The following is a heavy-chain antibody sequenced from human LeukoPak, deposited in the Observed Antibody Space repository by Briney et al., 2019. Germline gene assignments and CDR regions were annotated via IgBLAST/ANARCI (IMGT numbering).Heavy chain of an antibody. V-gene: IGHV4-39*07. CDR3: ARGIAVAGSTFDI. CDR2: IYYSGST. CDR1: GGSIRSTSYY. Sequence: SETLSLTCTVSGGSIRSTSYYWGWIRQPPGKGLEWIGSIYYSGSTYYNASLKSRVTISVDTSKNQLSLKLYSVTAADTAVYYCARGIAVAGSTFDIWGQGTMVTVSS. D-gene: IGHD6-19*01. J-gene: IGHJ3*02.